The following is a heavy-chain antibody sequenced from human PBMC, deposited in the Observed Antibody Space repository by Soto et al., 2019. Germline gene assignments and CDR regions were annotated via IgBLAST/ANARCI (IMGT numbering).Heavy chain of an antibody. V-gene: IGHV4-4*07. J-gene: IGHJ3*02. Sequence: PSETLSLTCIVSGASISNYYWGWIRQPAGKALGWIGHNQTRGSANYNPSLKSRVSLSIHTSKNDFSLKVRSMTAADTQGPPFSNRRMNDAFDIWGQGTLVTVSS. CDR3: SNRRMNDAFDI. CDR2: NQTRGSA. D-gene: IGHD6-13*01. CDR1: GASISNYY.